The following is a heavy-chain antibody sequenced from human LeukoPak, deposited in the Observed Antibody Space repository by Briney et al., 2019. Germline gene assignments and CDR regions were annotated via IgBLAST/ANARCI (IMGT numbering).Heavy chain of an antibody. J-gene: IGHJ5*02. CDR1: RGSISSDC. CDR2: IYTNEST. CDR3: ARGVRRCITIFGVVGGWFDP. V-gene: IGHV4-4*07. Sequence: PSETLSLTCTVSRGSISSDCWSWIRQPAGKGREWIGRIYTNESTNYNPSLKSRVTMSVDTSKNQLSLKMISVTDADTAVYYCARGVRRCITIFGVVGGWFDPWGQGTLVTVSS. D-gene: IGHD3-3*01.